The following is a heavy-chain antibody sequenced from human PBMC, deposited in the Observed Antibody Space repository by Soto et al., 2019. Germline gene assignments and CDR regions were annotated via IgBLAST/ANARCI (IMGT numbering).Heavy chain of an antibody. CDR2: INPKSGGT. V-gene: IGHV1-2*04. Sequence: GASVKVSCKASGCSFTEYHIHGVRQAPGQGLEWLGRINPKSGGTSTAQKFQGWVTMTTDTSISTASMELTRLTSDDTAIYYCARGDSTDCSNGVCSFFYNHDMDVWGQGTTVTVSS. CDR1: GCSFTEYH. J-gene: IGHJ6*02. D-gene: IGHD2-8*01. CDR3: ARGDSTDCSNGVCSFFYNHDMDV.